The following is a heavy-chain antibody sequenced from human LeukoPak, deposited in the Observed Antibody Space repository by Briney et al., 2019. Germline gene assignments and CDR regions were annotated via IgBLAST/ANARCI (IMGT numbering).Heavy chain of an antibody. CDR1: GGSISSYY. Sequence: SETLSLTCTVSGGSISSYYWSWIRQPPGKGLEWIGSIYYSGSTYYNPSLKSRVTISVDTSKNQFSLKLSSVTAADTAVYYCARLAPPDRYYYDSSGPDAFDIWGQGTMVTVSS. CDR3: ARLAPPDRYYYDSSGPDAFDI. J-gene: IGHJ3*02. CDR2: IYYSGST. V-gene: IGHV4-59*05. D-gene: IGHD3-22*01.